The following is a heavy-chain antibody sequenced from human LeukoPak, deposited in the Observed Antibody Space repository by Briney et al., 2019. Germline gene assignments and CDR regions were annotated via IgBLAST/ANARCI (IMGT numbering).Heavy chain of an antibody. J-gene: IGHJ6*03. Sequence: PGGSLRLSCAASGFTFSSYSMNWVRQAPGKGLEWVSSISSSSSYIYYADSVKGRFTISRDNAKNSLYLQMNSLRAEDTAVHYCARSAPAAAGTGPMDVWGKGTTVTVSS. CDR1: GFTFSSYS. CDR2: ISSSSSYI. D-gene: IGHD6-13*01. V-gene: IGHV3-21*01. CDR3: ARSAPAAAGTGPMDV.